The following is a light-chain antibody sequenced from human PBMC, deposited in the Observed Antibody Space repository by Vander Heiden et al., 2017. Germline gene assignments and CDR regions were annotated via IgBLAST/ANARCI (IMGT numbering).Light chain of an antibody. J-gene: IGKJ1*01. V-gene: IGKV4-1*01. CDR1: QSVLYSSNNKNY. CDR2: WAS. Sequence: GSLGERATINCKSSQSVLYSSNNKNYLAWYQQKPGQPPKLLIYWASTRESGVPDRFSGSGSGTDFTLTIISLQAEDVAVYYCQEDYSTPKTFGQGTKVXIK. CDR3: QEDYSTPKT.